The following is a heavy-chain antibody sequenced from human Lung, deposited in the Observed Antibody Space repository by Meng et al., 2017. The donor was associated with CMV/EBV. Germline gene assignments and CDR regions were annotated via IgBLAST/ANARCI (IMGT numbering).Heavy chain of an antibody. Sequence: QVQLQESGPGLVKPSQTLSLPCTVSGGSIGSGGYYWSWIRQHPGKGLEWIGYIYYTGSTFYNPSLKSQVTISVDTSKNQFSLKLIPATAADTAVYYCAREAGRDGYATPKFDYWGQGTLVTVSS. J-gene: IGHJ4*02. V-gene: IGHV4-31*01. CDR1: GGSIGSGGYY. CDR2: IYYTGST. CDR3: AREAGRDGYATPKFDY. D-gene: IGHD5-24*01.